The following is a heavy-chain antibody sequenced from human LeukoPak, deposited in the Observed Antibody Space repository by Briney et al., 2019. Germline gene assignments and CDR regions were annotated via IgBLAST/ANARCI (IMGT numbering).Heavy chain of an antibody. V-gene: IGHV5-51*01. CDR1: GYSFTSYW. CDR3: ARRITIFGVAHAFDI. D-gene: IGHD3-3*01. Sequence: GESLKISCKGSGYSFTSYWIGWVRQMPGTGLEWMGIIYPGDSDTRYSPSFQGQVTISADKSISTAYLQWSSLKASDTAMYYCARRITIFGVAHAFDIWGQGTMVTVSS. CDR2: IYPGDSDT. J-gene: IGHJ3*02.